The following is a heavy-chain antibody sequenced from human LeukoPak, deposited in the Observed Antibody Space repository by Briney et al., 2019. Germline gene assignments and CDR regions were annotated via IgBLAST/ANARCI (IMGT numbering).Heavy chain of an antibody. D-gene: IGHD6-19*01. CDR2: ISPSGST. CDR1: DVSIFRSNW. J-gene: IGHJ6*03. V-gene: IGHV4-4*02. CDR3: ARSGSSGFVSYYYYYMDV. Sequence: SGTLSLTCAVSDVSIFRSNWWSWVRQPPGKGLEWIGQISPSGSTNYSPSLKSRVTISVDTSKNQFSLKLSSVTAADTAVYYCARSGSSGFVSYYYYYMDVWGKGTTVTVSS.